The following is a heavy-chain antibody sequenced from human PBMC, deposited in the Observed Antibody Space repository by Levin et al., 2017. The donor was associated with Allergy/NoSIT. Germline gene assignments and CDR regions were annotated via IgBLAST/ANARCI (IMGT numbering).Heavy chain of an antibody. CDR1: SGSISNYY. J-gene: IGHJ3*02. CDR3: ARSPKNQHVVVVTGAFDI. CDR2: IYPSGTT. V-gene: IGHV4-4*07. Sequence: GSLRLSCTVSSGSISNYYWNWIRQPAGEGLEWIGRIYPSGTTHYNPSFRSRLTMSVDTSKKEFSLKLKSVSAADTAVYFCARSPKNQHVVVVTGAFDIWGQGTMVSVSS. D-gene: IGHD2-21*02.